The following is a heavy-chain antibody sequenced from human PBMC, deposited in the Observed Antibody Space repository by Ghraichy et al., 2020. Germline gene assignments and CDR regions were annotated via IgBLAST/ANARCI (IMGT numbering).Heavy chain of an antibody. CDR3: ARVGGYCSSTSCYPAAFDP. V-gene: IGHV4-59*01. Sequence: SQTLSLTCTVSGGSISSYYWSWIRQPPGKGLEWIGYIYYSGSTNYNPSLKSRVTISVDTSKNQFSLKLSSVTAADTAVYYCARVGGYCSSTSCYPAAFDPWGQGTLVTVSS. D-gene: IGHD2-2*01. CDR1: GGSISSYY. J-gene: IGHJ5*02. CDR2: IYYSGST.